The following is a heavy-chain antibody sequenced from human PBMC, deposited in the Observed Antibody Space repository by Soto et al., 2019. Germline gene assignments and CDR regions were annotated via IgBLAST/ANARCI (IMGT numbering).Heavy chain of an antibody. CDR2: IYSRGTT. CDR3: ARDRIVGTSYFDD. CDR1: GGCISSFY. D-gene: IGHD1-26*01. J-gene: IGHJ4*02. V-gene: IGHV4-4*07. Sequence: SETLSLTCTVSGGCISSFYWSWIRQPAGKGLEWSGRIYSRGTTNYHPSLKSRVTMSVDTSKNQFSLKLNSVPAADTAVYYCARDRIVGTSYFDDWGQGTLVTVSS.